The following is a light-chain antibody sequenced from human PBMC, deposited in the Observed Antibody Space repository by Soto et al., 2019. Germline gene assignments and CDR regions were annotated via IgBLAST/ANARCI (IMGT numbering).Light chain of an antibody. CDR3: SSYTSYNTVV. CDR1: SSDVGGYNR. CDR2: EVS. J-gene: IGLJ2*01. Sequence: QSALTQPPSVSGSPGQSVTISCTGTSSDVGGYNRVSWYQQPPGTTPKLLIYEVSNRPSGVPDRFSGSKSGNTASLTISGLQAEDEADYYCSSYTSYNTVVFGGGTQLTVL. V-gene: IGLV2-18*02.